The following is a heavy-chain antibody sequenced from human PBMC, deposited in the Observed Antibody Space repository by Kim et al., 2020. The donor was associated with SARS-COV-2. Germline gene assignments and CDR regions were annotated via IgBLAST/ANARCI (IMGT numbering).Heavy chain of an antibody. CDR3: ARGRGSSWYFGY. Sequence: NYHPSLKSRVTISVDTSKNQFSLKLSSVTAADTAVYYCARGRGSSWYFGYWGQGTLVTVSS. V-gene: IGHV4-34*01. D-gene: IGHD6-13*01. J-gene: IGHJ4*02.